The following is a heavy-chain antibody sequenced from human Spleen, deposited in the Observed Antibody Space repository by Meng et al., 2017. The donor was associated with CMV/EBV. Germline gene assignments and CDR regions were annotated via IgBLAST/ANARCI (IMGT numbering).Heavy chain of an antibody. CDR3: ARAPEWSRLDY. J-gene: IGHJ4*02. CDR1: GGSCSEYY. CDR2: INHSGNT. V-gene: IGHV4-34*01. Sequence: LTCAVYGGSCSEYYWSWLRQPPGRRLEWIGEINHSGNTNYSPFLESRVSISVDSSRSQFSLRLTSVTAADTAVYYCARAPEWSRLDYWGQGALVTVSS. D-gene: IGHD3-3*01.